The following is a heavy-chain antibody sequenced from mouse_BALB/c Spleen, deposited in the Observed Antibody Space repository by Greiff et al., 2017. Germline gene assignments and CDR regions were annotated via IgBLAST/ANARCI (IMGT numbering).Heavy chain of an antibody. J-gene: IGHJ4*01. D-gene: IGHD2-4*01. CDR1: GYTFTDYA. Sequence: QVQLQQSGAELVRPGVSVKISCKGSGYTFTDYAMHWVKQSHAKSLEWIGVISTYYGDASYNQKFKGKATMTVDKSSSTAYMELARLTSEDSAIYYCARSLSTMINAMDYWGQGTSVTVSS. V-gene: IGHV1S137*01. CDR3: ARSLSTMINAMDY. CDR2: ISTYYGDA.